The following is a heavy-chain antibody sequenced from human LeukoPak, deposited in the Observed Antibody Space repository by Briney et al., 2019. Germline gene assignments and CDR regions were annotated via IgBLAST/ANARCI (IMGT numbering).Heavy chain of an antibody. CDR1: GFTFTSSA. CDR3: ARSFSYDSSGYSYYFDY. J-gene: IGHJ4*02. CDR2: IVVGSGNT. V-gene: IGHV1-58*01. Sequence: ASVKVSCKASGFTFTSSAVQWVRQARGQRLEWIGRIVVGSGNTNYAQKFQERVTITRDMSTSTAYMELSSLRSEDTAVYYCARSFSYDSSGYSYYFDYWGQGTLVTVSS. D-gene: IGHD3-22*01.